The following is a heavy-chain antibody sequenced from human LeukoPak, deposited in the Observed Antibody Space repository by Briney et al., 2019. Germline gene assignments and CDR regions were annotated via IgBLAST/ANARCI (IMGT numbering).Heavy chain of an antibody. J-gene: IGHJ3*02. CDR1: GGSISSYY. CDR2: IYYSGST. Sequence: SETLSLTCTVSGGSISSYYWSWIRQPPGKGLEWIGNIYYSGSTNYNPSLKSQVTISVDTSKNQFSLKLSSVTAADTAVYYCARAPRGDGYNYAFDIWGQGTMVTVSS. CDR3: ARAPRGDGYNYAFDI. V-gene: IGHV4-59*01. D-gene: IGHD5-24*01.